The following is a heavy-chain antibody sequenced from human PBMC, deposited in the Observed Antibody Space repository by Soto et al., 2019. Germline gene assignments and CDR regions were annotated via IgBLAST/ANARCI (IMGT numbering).Heavy chain of an antibody. CDR1: GYTFTGYY. V-gene: IGHV1-2*04. J-gene: IGHJ6*03. CDR2: INPNSGGT. Sequence: ASVKVSCKASGYTFTGYYMHWVRQAPGQGLEWMGWINPNSGGTNYAQKFQGWVTMTRDTSISTAYMELSRLRSDDTAVYYCARGYCSSTSCPNAYYMDVWGKGTTVTVSS. D-gene: IGHD2-2*01. CDR3: ARGYCSSTSCPNAYYMDV.